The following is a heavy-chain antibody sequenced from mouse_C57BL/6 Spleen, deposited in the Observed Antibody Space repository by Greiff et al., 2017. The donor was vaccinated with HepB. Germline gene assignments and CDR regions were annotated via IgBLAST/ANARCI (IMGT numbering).Heavy chain of an antibody. Sequence: VKLMESGAELVKPGASVKLSCKASGYTFTEYTIHWVKQRSGQGLEWVGWFYPGSGSIKYNEKFKDKATLTADKSSSTVYMELSRLTSEDSAVYFCARHEGSYYYGSNWYFDVWGTGTTVTVSS. CDR2: FYPGSGSI. CDR3: ARHEGSYYYGSNWYFDV. D-gene: IGHD1-1*01. J-gene: IGHJ1*03. V-gene: IGHV1-62-2*01. CDR1: GYTFTEYT.